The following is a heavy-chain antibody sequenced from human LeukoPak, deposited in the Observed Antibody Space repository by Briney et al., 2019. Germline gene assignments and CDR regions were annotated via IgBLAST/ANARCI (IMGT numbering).Heavy chain of an antibody. J-gene: IGHJ6*02. Sequence: GGSLRLSCAASGFTFTNYAMTWVRQAPGKGLEWVSGISGRGGSAYYADSVNGRFTISRDNSKNTMHLQMSSLRAEDTAIYYCAKEYCSGDNCHSYGMDVWGQGTTVTVSS. CDR2: ISGRGGSA. D-gene: IGHD2-15*01. CDR1: GFTFTNYA. CDR3: AKEYCSGDNCHSYGMDV. V-gene: IGHV3-23*01.